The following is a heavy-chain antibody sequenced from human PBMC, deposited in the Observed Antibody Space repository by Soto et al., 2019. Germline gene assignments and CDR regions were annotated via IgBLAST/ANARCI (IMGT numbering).Heavy chain of an antibody. CDR1: GASISSCDDY. CDR3: VRGNDFGDVFDY. V-gene: IGHV4-30-4*01. Sequence: QVQLVESGPGLVKPSQTLSLTCTVSGASISSCDDYWTWIRQPPGKGLEWIGYIDNSGNIYHNPSLKSRLTISLDTSKNQFSLKVSSVTAADTAVYYCVRGNDFGDVFDYWGQGTLVTVSS. CDR2: IDNSGNI. J-gene: IGHJ4*02. D-gene: IGHD4-17*01.